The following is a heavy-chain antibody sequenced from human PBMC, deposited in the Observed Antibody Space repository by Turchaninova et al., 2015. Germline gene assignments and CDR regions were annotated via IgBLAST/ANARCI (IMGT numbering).Heavy chain of an antibody. Sequence: QITLKESGPTLVKPTQTLTLTCTFSGFSLSTSGVGVGWIRQPPGKALEWLAPISWVVDKRYSPSLKSRLPITKDTSKNQVFLTMTNMDPVDTATYYCAHIFVVATVDYWGQGTLVTVSS. J-gene: IGHJ4*02. V-gene: IGHV2-5*02. D-gene: IGHD1-26*01. CDR3: AHIFVVATVDY. CDR2: ISWVVDK. CDR1: GFSLSTSGVG.